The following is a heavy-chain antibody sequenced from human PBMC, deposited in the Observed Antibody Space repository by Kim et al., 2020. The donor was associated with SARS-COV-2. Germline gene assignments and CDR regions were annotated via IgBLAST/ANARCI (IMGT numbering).Heavy chain of an antibody. CDR3: TRVWYYYDSSGYYSTGWGFDP. J-gene: IGHJ5*02. D-gene: IGHD3-22*01. CDR2: IRSKAYGGTT. V-gene: IGHV3-49*03. Sequence: GGSLRLSCTASGFTFGDYAMSWFRQAPGKGLEWVGFIRSKAYGGTTEYAASVKGRFTISRDDSKSIAYLQMNSLKTEDTAVYYCTRVWYYYDSSGYYSTGWGFDPWGQGTLVTVSS. CDR1: GFTFGDYA.